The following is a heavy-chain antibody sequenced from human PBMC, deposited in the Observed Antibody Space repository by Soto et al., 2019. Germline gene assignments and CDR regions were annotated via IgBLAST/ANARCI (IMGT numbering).Heavy chain of an antibody. CDR1: GGSISSGGYS. Sequence: PSETLSLTCAVSGGSISSGGYSWSWIRQPPGKGLEWIGYIYHSGSTYYNPSLKSRVTISVDRSKNQFSLKLSSVTAADTAVYYCARGRFHVYHYDSSGYHDYWGQGTLVTVSS. CDR3: ARGRFHVYHYDSSGYHDY. D-gene: IGHD3-22*01. V-gene: IGHV4-30-2*01. CDR2: IYHSGST. J-gene: IGHJ4*02.